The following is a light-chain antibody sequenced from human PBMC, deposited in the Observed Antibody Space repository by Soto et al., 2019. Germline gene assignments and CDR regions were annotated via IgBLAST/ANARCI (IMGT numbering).Light chain of an antibody. V-gene: IGLV2-14*01. CDR3: TSYTSSSTLVV. CDR2: EVS. Sequence: QSALTQPASVSGSPGQTITISCTGTSGDVGGYQYVSWYQQHPGKAPKLMIYEVSYRPSGVSNRFSGSKSGNTASLTISGLQAEDEADYYCTSYTSSSTLVVFGGGTQLTVL. CDR1: SGDVGGYQY. J-gene: IGLJ2*01.